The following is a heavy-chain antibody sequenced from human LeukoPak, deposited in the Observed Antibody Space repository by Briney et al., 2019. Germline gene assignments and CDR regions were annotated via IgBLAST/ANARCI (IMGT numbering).Heavy chain of an antibody. J-gene: IGHJ4*02. Sequence: KPSETLSLTCNVSGGSISNYYWTWIRQPAGKGLEWIGRIYSGGTTTYNPSLKSRVAMSVDTSRNKFSLKLSSVTAADTAVYYCARSASGSPFDYWGQGTLVTVSS. V-gene: IGHV4-4*07. CDR3: ARSASGSPFDY. CDR1: GGSISNYY. D-gene: IGHD3-10*01. CDR2: IYSGGTT.